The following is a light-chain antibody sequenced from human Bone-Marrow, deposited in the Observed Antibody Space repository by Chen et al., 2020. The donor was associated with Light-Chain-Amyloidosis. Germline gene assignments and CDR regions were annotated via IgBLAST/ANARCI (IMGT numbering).Light chain of an antibody. J-gene: IGLJ3*02. CDR1: RSDIGGHYF. Sequence: QFALTQPAPVSWSPGQSITISCTGTRSDIGGHYFVPWYQQYPGKAPKLLFYEVVFRPSGVSNRFSGSKSGNTASLTVSGLQAEDEGTYYCSSYTSTSTLWVFGGGTNLAVL. CDR3: SSYTSTSTLWV. V-gene: IGLV2-14*01. CDR2: EVV.